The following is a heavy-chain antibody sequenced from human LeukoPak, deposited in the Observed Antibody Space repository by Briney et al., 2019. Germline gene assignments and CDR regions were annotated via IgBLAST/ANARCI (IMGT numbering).Heavy chain of an antibody. CDR1: GFTLRFYW. CDR2: INAEGSAK. CDR3: AKSCSGGSCFPDS. D-gene: IGHD2-15*01. V-gene: IGHV3-7*01. Sequence: GGSLRLSCAASGFTLRFYWMSWVRQAPGKGLEWVANINAEGSAKFYVDSVKGRFTISRDNAKNTLYLQMDSLRAEDTAVYYCAKSCSGGSCFPDSWGQGTLVTVSS. J-gene: IGHJ4*02.